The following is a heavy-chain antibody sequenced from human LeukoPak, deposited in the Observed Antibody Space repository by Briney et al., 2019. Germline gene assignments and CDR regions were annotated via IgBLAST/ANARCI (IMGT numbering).Heavy chain of an antibody. V-gene: IGHV4-30-4*01. J-gene: IGHJ4*02. Sequence: PSETLSLTCTVSGGSISRGDYYWSWIRQPPGKGLEWIGFIYYSGSTYYNPSLKSRVTISVDTSKNQFSLKLSSVTAADTAVYYCARDHYYDSSGPIDYWGQGTLVTVSS. CDR1: GGSISRGDYY. D-gene: IGHD3-22*01. CDR3: ARDHYYDSSGPIDY. CDR2: IYYSGST.